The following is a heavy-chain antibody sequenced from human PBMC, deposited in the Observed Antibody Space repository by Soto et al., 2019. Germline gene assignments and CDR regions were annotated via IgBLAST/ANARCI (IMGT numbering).Heavy chain of an antibody. CDR1: GYTFTSYG. Sequence: ASVKVSCKASGYTFTSYGISWVRQAPGQGLEWMGWISAYNGNTNYAQKLQGRVTMTTDTSTSTAYMELRSLRSDDTAVYYCARTDSSDYSYYGMDVWRQGTTVTVSS. CDR3: ARTDSSDYSYYGMDV. D-gene: IGHD4-4*01. V-gene: IGHV1-18*04. CDR2: ISAYNGNT. J-gene: IGHJ6*02.